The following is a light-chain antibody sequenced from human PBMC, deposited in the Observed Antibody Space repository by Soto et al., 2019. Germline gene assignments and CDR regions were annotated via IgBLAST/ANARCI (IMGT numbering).Light chain of an antibody. CDR2: DVT. CDR3: SSYTSSSTLEV. V-gene: IGLV2-14*01. Sequence: QSALTQPASVSGSPGQSITISCTGTSSDVGCYNYVSWYQQHPGKAPKLIIYDVTNRPSGVSNRFSGSKSGNTASLTISGLQAEDEADYYCSSYTSSSTLEVFGTGTKLTVL. J-gene: IGLJ1*01. CDR1: SSDVGCYNY.